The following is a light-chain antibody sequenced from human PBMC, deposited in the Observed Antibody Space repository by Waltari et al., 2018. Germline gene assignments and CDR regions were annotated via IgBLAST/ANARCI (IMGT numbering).Light chain of an antibody. J-gene: IGKJ2*01. V-gene: IGKV4-1*01. CDR2: WAS. Sequence: DIVMTQSPDSLAVSLGARATITCKSIQSVLDSSNNKNYLAWYQQKPGQPPKLLIYWASTRESGVPDRFSGSGSGTDLTLTISSLQAEDVAVYYCQQYYSTPYTFGQGTKLEIK. CDR3: QQYYSTPYT. CDR1: QSVLDSSNNKNY.